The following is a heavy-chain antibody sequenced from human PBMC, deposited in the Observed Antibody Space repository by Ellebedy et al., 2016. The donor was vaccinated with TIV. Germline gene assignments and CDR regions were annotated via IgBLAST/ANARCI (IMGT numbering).Heavy chain of an antibody. D-gene: IGHD6-6*01. V-gene: IGHV1-18*04. CDR2: ISAYNGNT. CDR3: ARDLWHGPSIAARPFDY. Sequence: ASVKVSCXASGYTFTSYGISWVRQAPGQGLEWMGWISAYNGNTNYAQKLQGRVTMTTDTSTSTAYMELRSLRSDDTAVYYCARDLWHGPSIAARPFDYWGQGTLVTVSS. CDR1: GYTFTSYG. J-gene: IGHJ4*02.